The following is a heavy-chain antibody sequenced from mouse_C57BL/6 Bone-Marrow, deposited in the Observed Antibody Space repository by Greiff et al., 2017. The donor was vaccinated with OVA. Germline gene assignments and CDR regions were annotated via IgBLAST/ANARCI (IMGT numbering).Heavy chain of an antibody. D-gene: IGHD1-1*01. CDR3: ARRDYGSRAMDY. Sequence: QVQLKESGAELARPGASVKLSCKASGYTFTSYGISWVKQRTGQGLEWIGEIYPRSGNTYYNEKFKGKATLTADKSSSTAYMELRSLTSEDSAVYFCARRDYGSRAMDYWGQGTSVTVSS. CDR1: GYTFTSYG. CDR2: IYPRSGNT. V-gene: IGHV1-81*01. J-gene: IGHJ4*01.